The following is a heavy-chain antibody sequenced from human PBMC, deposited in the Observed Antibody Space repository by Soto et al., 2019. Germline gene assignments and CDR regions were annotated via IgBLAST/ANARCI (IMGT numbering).Heavy chain of an antibody. CDR2: INHSGST. V-gene: IGHV4-34*01. D-gene: IGHD6-19*01. CDR3: ARGFSSGWYLGEDWFDP. CDR1: GGSFSGYY. Sequence: PSETLSLTCAVYGGSFSGYYWSWIRQPPGKGLEWIGEINHSGSTNYNPSLKSRVTISVDTSKNQFSLKLSSVTAADTAVYYCARGFSSGWYLGEDWFDPWGQGTLVTVSS. J-gene: IGHJ5*02.